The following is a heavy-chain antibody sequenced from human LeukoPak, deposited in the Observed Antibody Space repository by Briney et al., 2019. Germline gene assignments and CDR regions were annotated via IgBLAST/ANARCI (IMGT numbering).Heavy chain of an antibody. V-gene: IGHV3-23*01. D-gene: IGHD1-1*01. J-gene: IGHJ4*02. Sequence: GGSLRLSCAPSGFIFDHFGMNWVRQVPGKGLEWVSAISGSGGSTYYADSVKGRFTISRDNSKNTLYLQMNSLRAEDTAVYYCAKDLWTGDYWGQGTLVTVSS. CDR2: ISGSGGST. CDR3: AKDLWTGDY. CDR1: GFIFDHFG.